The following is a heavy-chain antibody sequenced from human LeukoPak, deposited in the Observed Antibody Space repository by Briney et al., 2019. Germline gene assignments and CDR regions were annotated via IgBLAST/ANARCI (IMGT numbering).Heavy chain of an antibody. CDR2: INHSGST. Sequence: PSGTLSLTCAVYGGSFSGYYWSWIRHPPGKGLEWIGEINHSGSTNYNPSLKSRVTISVDTSKNQSSLKLTSVTAADTAAYYCAKYTGTTHWGQGILVIVSS. V-gene: IGHV4-34*01. D-gene: IGHD5-18*01. J-gene: IGHJ4*02. CDR1: GGSFSGYY. CDR3: AKYTGTTH.